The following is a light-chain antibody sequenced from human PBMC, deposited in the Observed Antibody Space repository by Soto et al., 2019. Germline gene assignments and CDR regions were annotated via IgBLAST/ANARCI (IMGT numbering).Light chain of an antibody. CDR3: SSYTSSSTLESV. CDR2: DVS. J-gene: IGLJ1*01. V-gene: IGLV2-14*01. CDR1: SSDVGGYNY. Sequence: QSALTQPASVSGSPGQSITISCTGTSSDVGGYNYVSWYQQHPGKAPKLMIYDVSNRPSGVSNRFSGSKSGNTASLTISGLQAEDEAEYYCSSYTSSSTLESVFGTGTKLTVL.